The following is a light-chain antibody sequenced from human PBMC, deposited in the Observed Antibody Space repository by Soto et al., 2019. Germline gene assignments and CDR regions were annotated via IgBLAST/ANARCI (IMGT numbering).Light chain of an antibody. J-gene: IGKJ1*01. Sequence: DSKMTQSPSSMYASVGWRVTMTSRASQSISSYLHWYQQKPGKAPKLLIYAASSLQSGVPSRFSGSGSGTDFTLTISSLQPEDFATYYCQQSYSTPKTFGQGTKVDIK. CDR2: AAS. CDR1: QSISSY. CDR3: QQSYSTPKT. V-gene: IGKV1-39*01.